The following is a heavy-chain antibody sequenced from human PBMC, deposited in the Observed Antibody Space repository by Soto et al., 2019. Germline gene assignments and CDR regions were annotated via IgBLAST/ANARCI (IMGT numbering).Heavy chain of an antibody. CDR3: AKAGSLPAATLYYYYYYMDV. Sequence: DVQLVESGGGLVQPGRSLRLSCAASGFTFDDYAMQWVRQAPGKGLEWVSGISWNSGSIGYADSVKGRFTISRDNAKNSLYLQMNSLRAEDTALYYCAKAGSLPAATLYYYYYYMDVWGKGTTVTVSS. D-gene: IGHD2-2*01. CDR2: ISWNSGSI. V-gene: IGHV3-9*01. J-gene: IGHJ6*03. CDR1: GFTFDDYA.